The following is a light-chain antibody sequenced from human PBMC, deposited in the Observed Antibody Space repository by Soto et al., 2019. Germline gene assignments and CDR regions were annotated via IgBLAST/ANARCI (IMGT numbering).Light chain of an antibody. CDR3: AAWDDSLNGFV. CDR1: SSNIGSNS. V-gene: IGLV1-44*01. J-gene: IGLJ1*01. Sequence: QSVLNQPPSASGTPGPRVSISCSGSSSNIGSNSVQWHQQLPGTAPNLLIYADNQRPSGVPDRFSGSKSGTSASLAITGLQSGDEADYYCAAWDDSLNGFVFGTGTKVTV. CDR2: ADN.